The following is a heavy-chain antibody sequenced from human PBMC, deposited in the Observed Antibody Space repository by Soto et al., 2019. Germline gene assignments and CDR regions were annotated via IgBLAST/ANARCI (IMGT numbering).Heavy chain of an antibody. CDR2: VYDNGRP. CDR1: GGSISVYY. D-gene: IGHD3-9*01. J-gene: IGHJ4*02. Sequence: QVQLQESGPGQVQPSETLSLTCTISGGSISVYYWSWIRQSPRQGLEWIGYVYDNGRPYYSPSLKSRVTISADTSKNQSSLKLTSATAADTAVYYCARGVGSSPPRYWGRGTLVTVSS. V-gene: IGHV4-59*01. CDR3: ARGVGSSPPRY.